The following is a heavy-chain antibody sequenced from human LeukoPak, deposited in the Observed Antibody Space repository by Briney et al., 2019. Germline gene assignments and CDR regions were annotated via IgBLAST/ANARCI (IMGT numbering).Heavy chain of an antibody. CDR3: ARPTYFYDSSGYCLDY. V-gene: IGHV3-30*02. Sequence: PGGSLRLSCAASGFTFSSYGMHWVRQAPGKGLEWVAFIRYDGSNKYYADSVKGRFTISRDNSKNTLYLQMNSLRAEDTAVYYCARPTYFYDSSGYCLDYWGQGTLVTVSS. CDR2: IRYDGSNK. D-gene: IGHD3-22*01. J-gene: IGHJ4*02. CDR1: GFTFSSYG.